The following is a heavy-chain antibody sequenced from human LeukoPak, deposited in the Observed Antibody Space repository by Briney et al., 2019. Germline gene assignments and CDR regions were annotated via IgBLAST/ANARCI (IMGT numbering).Heavy chain of an antibody. Sequence: SVKVSCKASGGTFSSYAISWVRQAPGQGLEWMGGIIPILGTANYAQKFQGRVTITTDESTSTAYMELSSLRSEDTAVYYCAREIRISGYYDYWGQGTLVTVSS. CDR3: AREIRISGYYDY. J-gene: IGHJ4*02. D-gene: IGHD3-22*01. CDR1: GGTFSSYA. CDR2: IIPILGTA. V-gene: IGHV1-69*05.